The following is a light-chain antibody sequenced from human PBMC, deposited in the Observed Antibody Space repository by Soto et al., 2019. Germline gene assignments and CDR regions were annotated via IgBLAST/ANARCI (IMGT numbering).Light chain of an antibody. CDR2: EGS. V-gene: IGLV2-14*02. CDR3: ATWDGSLPGEV. CDR1: STDLGTYNL. Sequence: QSALTQPASVSGSPGQSITISCTGTSTDLGTYNLVSWYQQHPGNAPRLIIYEGSKRPSGIPDRFSGSKSGTSGTLDITGLQTGDEADYYCATWDGSLPGEVFGGGTQLTVL. J-gene: IGLJ2*01.